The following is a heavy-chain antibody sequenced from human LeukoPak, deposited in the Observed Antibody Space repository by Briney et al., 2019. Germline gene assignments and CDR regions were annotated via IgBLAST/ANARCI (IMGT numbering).Heavy chain of an antibody. J-gene: IGHJ4*02. CDR2: IKQDGSEK. D-gene: IGHD3-3*01. V-gene: IGHV3-7*01. CDR3: ARGGGYYDFWSGKGFDY. Sequence: PGGSLRLSCEASGFTFSNSWTSWVRQAPGKGLEWVANIKQDGSEKYYVDSVKGRFTISRDNAKNSLYLQMNSLRAEDTAVYYCARGGGYYDFWSGKGFDYWGQGTLVTVSS. CDR1: GFTFSNSW.